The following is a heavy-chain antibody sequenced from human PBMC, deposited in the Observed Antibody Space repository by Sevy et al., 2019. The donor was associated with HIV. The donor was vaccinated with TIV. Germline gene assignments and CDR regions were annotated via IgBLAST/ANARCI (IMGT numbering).Heavy chain of an antibody. J-gene: IGHJ5*02. V-gene: IGHV3-23*01. CDR2: IGGSGSGT. CDR3: AKCAAHAFRSGRPNYFDP. D-gene: IGHD3-3*01. CDR1: GFTFSNYA. Sequence: GGSLRLSCAASGFTFSNYAMTWVRQAPGKGLEWVSGIGGSGSGTYYADFVKGRFTISRDNSKNTLSLQMNNLRAEDKAVYYCAKCAAHAFRSGRPNYFDPWGQGTLVTVSS.